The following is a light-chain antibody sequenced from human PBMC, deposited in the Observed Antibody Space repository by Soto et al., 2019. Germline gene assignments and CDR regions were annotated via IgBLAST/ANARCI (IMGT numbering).Light chain of an antibody. J-gene: IGKJ1*01. V-gene: IGKV3D-20*02. CDR3: QQRSNWPTWT. CDR2: DAS. CDR1: QSVTSRY. Sequence: EILLTQSPGTLSLSPGERATLYCRANQSVTSRYLAWYQQKPGQAPRLLIYDASNRATGIPARFSGSGSGTDFTLTISSLEPEDFAVYYCQQRSNWPTWTFGQGTKVDI.